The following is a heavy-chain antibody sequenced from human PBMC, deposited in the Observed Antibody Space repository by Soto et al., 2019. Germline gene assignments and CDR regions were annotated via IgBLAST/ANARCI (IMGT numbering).Heavy chain of an antibody. CDR3: ARGRGLAARPQHLDY. V-gene: IGHV3-30-3*01. CDR2: MSYDGRDK. D-gene: IGHD6-6*01. CDR1: GFMFTGYA. J-gene: IGHJ4*02. Sequence: QVQLVESGGGVVQPGRSLRLSCEASGFMFTGYAMHWVRQAPGKGLEWVAVMSYDGRDKFYRASVKGRFTISRDISKNTLFLEMTSLRPEDTALYFCARGRGLAARPQHLDYWGQGTLVTVSS.